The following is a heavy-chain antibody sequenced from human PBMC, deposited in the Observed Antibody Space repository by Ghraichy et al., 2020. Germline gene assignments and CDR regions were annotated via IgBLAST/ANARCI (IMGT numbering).Heavy chain of an antibody. Sequence: SETLSLTCTVSGGSISSYYWSWIRQPAGKGLEWIGRIYTSGSTNYNPSLKSRVTMSVDTSKNQFSLKLSSVTAADTAVYYCARAPLANYDFWSGPLRMDVWGQGTTVTVSS. J-gene: IGHJ6*02. V-gene: IGHV4-4*07. CDR2: IYTSGST. CDR3: ARAPLANYDFWSGPLRMDV. D-gene: IGHD3-3*01. CDR1: GGSISSYY.